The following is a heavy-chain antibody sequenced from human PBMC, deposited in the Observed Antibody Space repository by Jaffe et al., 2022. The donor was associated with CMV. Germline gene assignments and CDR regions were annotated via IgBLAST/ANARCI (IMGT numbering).Heavy chain of an antibody. D-gene: IGHD2-8*01. CDR1: GFTFSSYA. Sequence: EVQLLESGGGLVQPGGSLRLSCAASGFTFSSYAMSWVRQAPGKGLEWVSAISGSGGSTYYADSVKGRFTISRDNSKNTLYLQMNSLRAEDTAVYYCARSVIGVGGYFDYWGQGTLVTVSS. CDR2: ISGSGGST. J-gene: IGHJ4*02. CDR3: ARSVIGVGGYFDY. V-gene: IGHV3-23*01.